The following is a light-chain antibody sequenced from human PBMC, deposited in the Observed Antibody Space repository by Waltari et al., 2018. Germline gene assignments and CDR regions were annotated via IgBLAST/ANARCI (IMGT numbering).Light chain of an antibody. CDR2: GAS. Sequence: EIVLTQSPGTLSLSPGERATLSCTASQIFSSSYLAWYQQKPRQAPRLLIYGASSRATGIPDRFSGSGSGTDFTLTISRLEPEDFAVYYCQQYGSSPPYTFGQGTKLEIK. CDR1: QIFSSSY. CDR3: QQYGSSPPYT. J-gene: IGKJ2*01. V-gene: IGKV3-20*01.